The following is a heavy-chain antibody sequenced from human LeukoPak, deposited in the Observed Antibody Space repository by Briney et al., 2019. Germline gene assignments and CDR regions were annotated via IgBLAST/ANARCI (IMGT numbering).Heavy chain of an antibody. J-gene: IGHJ4*02. CDR3: ARASWVSSADAVW. Sequence: GGSLTLSCAASGLSFSSFAMSWVRQAPARGLEWLSSMKGTGEAFYADSVRGRFTLSRDDSRNTVYLQLNNLRVEDTAVYYCARASWVSSADAVWWGQGTVVTVSS. CDR1: GLSFSSFA. CDR2: MKGTGEA. D-gene: IGHD3-16*01. V-gene: IGHV3-23*01.